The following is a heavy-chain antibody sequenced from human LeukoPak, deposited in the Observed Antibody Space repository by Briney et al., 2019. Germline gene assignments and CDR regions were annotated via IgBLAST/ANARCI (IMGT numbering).Heavy chain of an antibody. Sequence: TSQTLSLTCTVSGGSISSGGYYWSWLRQFPGKGLEWIAYTYNSGTSYYNPSLKSRVTISADTSKNQFSLRLASVTAADTAVYYCTRDRDNMGTGNYWGQGTQVTVSS. D-gene: IGHD7-27*01. J-gene: IGHJ4*02. CDR3: TRDRDNMGTGNY. V-gene: IGHV4-31*03. CDR1: GGSISSGGYY. CDR2: TYNSGTS.